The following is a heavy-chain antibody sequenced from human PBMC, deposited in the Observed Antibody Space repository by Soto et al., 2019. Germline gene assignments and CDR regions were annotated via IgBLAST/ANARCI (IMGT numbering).Heavy chain of an antibody. Sequence: GGSLRLSCADSGFTFSSYWMHWVRQAPGKGLEWVSRINSDGSSTSYAASVKGRFTISTDNAKNTLYLQMNSLRSEDTAVSYCARDRVPSYAIYYYYGMDVWCLGTTVTVSS. CDR3: ARDRVPSYAIYYYYGMDV. J-gene: IGHJ6*02. CDR2: INSDGSST. D-gene: IGHD2-2*01. V-gene: IGHV3-74*01. CDR1: GFTFSSYW.